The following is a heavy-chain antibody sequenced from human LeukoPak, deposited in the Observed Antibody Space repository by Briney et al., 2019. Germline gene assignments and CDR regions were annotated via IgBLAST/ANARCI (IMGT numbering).Heavy chain of an antibody. CDR1: GGSISSNTYY. V-gene: IGHV4-39*01. Sequence: SETLSLTCTVSGGSISSNTYYWGWIRQPPGRGLEWIGTIYYRGSTYYNPSLKSRVTISVDTSNNQFSLRLSSVTAADTAVYYCAILGTGSSWGQGTLVTVSS. CDR2: IYYRGST. CDR3: AILGTGSS. D-gene: IGHD3-10*01. J-gene: IGHJ5*02.